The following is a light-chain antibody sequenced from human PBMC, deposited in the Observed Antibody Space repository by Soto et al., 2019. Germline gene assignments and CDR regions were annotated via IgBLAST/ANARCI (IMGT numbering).Light chain of an antibody. CDR3: TSYAGGNSYV. V-gene: IGLV2-8*01. Sequence: QSALTQPPSASGSPGQSVTISCTGTSSDIGGYTYVSWYQHHPGKAPKLMIYEVSKRPSGVPDRFSGSKSGNTASLTVSGLQAEDEADYYCTSYAGGNSYVFGTGTKLTVL. J-gene: IGLJ1*01. CDR1: SSDIGGYTY. CDR2: EVS.